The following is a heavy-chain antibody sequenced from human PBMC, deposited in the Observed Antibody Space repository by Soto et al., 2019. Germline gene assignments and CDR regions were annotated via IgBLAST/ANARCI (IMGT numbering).Heavy chain of an antibody. V-gene: IGHV1-18*01. D-gene: IGHD3-22*01. J-gene: IGHJ6*02. CDR2: ISAYDGNT. CDR1: GYTFTSYN. CDR3: ARVNEYYYDSSGFIVCYYYGMDV. Sequence: KVSCTASGYTFTSYNISWVRQAPGQGLEWMGWISAYDGNTNFAQTLQGRVTMTTDTSTNTPSMQLRSLRSDDTAVYYCARVNEYYYDSSGFIVCYYYGMDVWGQGTTVTVSS.